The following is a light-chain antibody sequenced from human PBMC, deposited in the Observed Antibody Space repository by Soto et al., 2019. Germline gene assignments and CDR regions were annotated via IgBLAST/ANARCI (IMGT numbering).Light chain of an antibody. CDR3: SAYAGSPYLYV. J-gene: IGLJ1*01. Sequence: QSFLTQPPSASGSPGQSVTISCTGTSFDVGGYNYVSWYQQHPGKAPQVLMYEVSKRPSGVPDRFSGSKSGNTASLTVSGLQAEDEADYYCSAYAGSPYLYVFGSGTKVT. CDR2: EVS. CDR1: SFDVGGYNY. V-gene: IGLV2-8*01.